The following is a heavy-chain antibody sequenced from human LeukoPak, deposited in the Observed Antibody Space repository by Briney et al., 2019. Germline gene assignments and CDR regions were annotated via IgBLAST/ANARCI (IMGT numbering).Heavy chain of an antibody. CDR1: GFTFSFYW. CDR3: ARDLSTCFDP. CDR2: IESDGSST. V-gene: IGHV3-74*01. Sequence: GGSLRLSCAASGFTFSFYWMHWVRQAPGKGPVWVSRIESDGSSTSYADSVKGRFTISRDNAKNTLYLQMNSLRAEDTAVYYCARDLSTCFDPWGQGTLVTVSS. J-gene: IGHJ5*02.